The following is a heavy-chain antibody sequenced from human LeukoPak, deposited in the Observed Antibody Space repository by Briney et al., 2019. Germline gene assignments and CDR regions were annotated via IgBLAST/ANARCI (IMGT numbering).Heavy chain of an antibody. Sequence: PSQTLSLTCTVSGGSISSGGYYWSWIRQHPGKGLEWIGYIYYSGSTYYNPSLKSRVTISVDTSKNQFSLKLSSVTAADTAVYYCARDPVPSGYFDYWGQGTLVTVSS. CDR1: GGSISSGGYY. J-gene: IGHJ4*02. V-gene: IGHV4-31*03. CDR3: ARDPVPSGYFDY. D-gene: IGHD2-15*01. CDR2: IYYSGST.